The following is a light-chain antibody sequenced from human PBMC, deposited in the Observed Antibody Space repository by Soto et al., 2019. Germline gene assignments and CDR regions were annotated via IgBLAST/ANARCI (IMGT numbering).Light chain of an antibody. Sequence: DIQMTQSPSTLSGSVGDRVTITCRASQTISSWLAWYQQKPGKAPKLLIYAAYNLQSGVPSRFSGSGSGTEFTLTISSLQPDDFATYYCQHYNSYSEAFGQGTKVDIK. CDR1: QTISSW. J-gene: IGKJ1*01. CDR3: QHYNSYSEA. CDR2: AAY. V-gene: IGKV1-5*01.